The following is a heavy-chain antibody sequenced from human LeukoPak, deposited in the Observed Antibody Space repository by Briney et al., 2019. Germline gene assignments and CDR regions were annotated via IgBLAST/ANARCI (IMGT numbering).Heavy chain of an antibody. CDR2: IYYTGST. V-gene: IGHV4-59*01. D-gene: IGHD3-10*01. Sequence: PSETLSLTGAVSGGALSSYYWGWIRQPPGAGPEWSGYIYYTGSTNDNPSLKSPVTISLDSYTNHFSLNLHSLTPADTAVYYCVRHYYDTGTAKGYFQHWGQGTLVTVSS. CDR1: GGALSSYY. CDR3: VRHYYDTGTAKGYFQH. J-gene: IGHJ1*01.